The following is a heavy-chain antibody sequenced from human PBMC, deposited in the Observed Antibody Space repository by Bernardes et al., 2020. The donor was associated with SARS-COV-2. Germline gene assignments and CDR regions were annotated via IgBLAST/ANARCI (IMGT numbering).Heavy chain of an antibody. J-gene: IGHJ3*01. CDR2: ISSRGSYI. V-gene: IGHV3-21*01. Sequence: GGSLRLSCAASGFIISDYTMNWVRQAPGKGLEWVSSISSRGSYIYYGDSVKGRFTISRDNTKNSVSLQINSLKGEDSGVYYCARQRENFLPDHSYQDASDLWGQGTLVIVSS. CDR3: ARQRENFLPDHSYQDASDL. CDR1: GFIISDYT. D-gene: IGHD4-4*01.